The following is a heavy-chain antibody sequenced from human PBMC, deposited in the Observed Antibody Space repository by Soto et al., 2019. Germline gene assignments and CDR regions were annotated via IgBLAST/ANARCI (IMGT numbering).Heavy chain of an antibody. J-gene: IGHJ6*02. CDR1: GFTFSSYG. D-gene: IGHD1-26*01. V-gene: IGHV3-30*18. CDR2: ISYDGSNK. Sequence: QVQLVESGGGVVQPGRSLRLSCAASGFTFSSYGMHWIRQAPGKGLEWVAVISYDGSNKYYADSVKGRFTISRENSKNTLYLQMNSLRAEDMAVYYCAKDVVVGATAGLGDYYYYYGMDVWGQGTTVTVSS. CDR3: AKDVVVGATAGLGDYYYYYGMDV.